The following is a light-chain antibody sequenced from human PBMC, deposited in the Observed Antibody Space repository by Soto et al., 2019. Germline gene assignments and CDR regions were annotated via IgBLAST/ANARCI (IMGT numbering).Light chain of an antibody. CDR3: QHDGSSPPDT. CDR1: QSVGNSY. Sequence: EIVLTQSPGTLSLSLGDRVTLSCGASQSVGNSYVAWYQQKPGQAPRLLIFGTYNRAAGIPDRFSASGSGTDFSLTIRRLAPEDFAVYYCQHDGSSPPDTFGQGTKLEIK. V-gene: IGKV3-20*01. CDR2: GTY. J-gene: IGKJ2*01.